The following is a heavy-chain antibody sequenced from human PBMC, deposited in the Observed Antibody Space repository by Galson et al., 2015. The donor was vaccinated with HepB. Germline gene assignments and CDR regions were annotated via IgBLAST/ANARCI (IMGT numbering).Heavy chain of an antibody. CDR2: ISAYNGNT. J-gene: IGHJ4*02. CDR1: GYTFTSYG. Sequence: SVKVSCKASGYTFTSYGISWVRQAPGQGLEWMGWISAYNGNTNYAQKLQGRVTMTTDTSTSTAYMELRSLRSDDTAVYYCARDETGYSSGRYDYWGQGTLVTVSS. CDR3: ARDETGYSSGRYDY. V-gene: IGHV1-18*01. D-gene: IGHD6-19*01.